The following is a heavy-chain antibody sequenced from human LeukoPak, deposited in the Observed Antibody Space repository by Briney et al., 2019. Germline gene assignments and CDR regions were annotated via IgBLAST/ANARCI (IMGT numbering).Heavy chain of an antibody. CDR1: GGSFSGYY. D-gene: IGHD6-6*01. V-gene: IGHV4-34*01. J-gene: IGHJ4*02. CDR2: INHSGST. Sequence: SETLSLTCAVYGGSFSGYYWSWIRQPPGKGLEWIGEINHSGSTNYNPSLKSRVTISIDTSKNQFSLKLSSVTAADTAVYYCAREGIAARLIDYWGQGTLVTVSS. CDR3: AREGIAARLIDY.